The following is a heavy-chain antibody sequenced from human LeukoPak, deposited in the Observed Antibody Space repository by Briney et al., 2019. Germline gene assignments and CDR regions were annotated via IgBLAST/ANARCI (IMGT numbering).Heavy chain of an antibody. CDR2: IEQYGSEK. V-gene: IGHV3-7*05. CDR1: GFSFSDSW. CDR3: ARGHGWFDP. Sequence: GTSLRLSCAASGFSFSDSWMTWVRQAPGKGLEWVANIEQYGSEKNYVDSVKGRFTISRDNAKNSLYLQMNILRAEDTAVYYCARGHGWFDPWGQGTLVTVSS. J-gene: IGHJ5*02.